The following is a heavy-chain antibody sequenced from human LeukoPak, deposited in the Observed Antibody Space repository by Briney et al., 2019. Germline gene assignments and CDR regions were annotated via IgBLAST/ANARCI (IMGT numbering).Heavy chain of an antibody. CDR2: ISGSGGST. Sequence: GGSLRLSCAASGFTFSSYAMSWVRQAPGKGLEWVSAISGSGGSTYYADSVKGWFTISRDNSKNTLYLQMNSLRAEDTAVYYCAKVHSSSWTSFDYWGQGTLVTVSS. CDR1: GFTFSSYA. D-gene: IGHD6-13*01. J-gene: IGHJ4*02. V-gene: IGHV3-23*01. CDR3: AKVHSSSWTSFDY.